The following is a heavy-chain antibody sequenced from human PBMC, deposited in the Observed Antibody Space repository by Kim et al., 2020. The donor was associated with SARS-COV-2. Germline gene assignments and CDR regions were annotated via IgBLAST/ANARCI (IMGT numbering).Heavy chain of an antibody. CDR2: ISYDGSNK. Sequence: GGSLRLSCAASGFTFSSYGMHWVRQAPGKGLEWVAVISYDGSNKYYADSVKGRFTISRDNSKNTLYLQMNSLRAEDTAVYYCAKDRGYCSGGSCYGNYYYAMDVGGQGTTVTVSS. D-gene: IGHD2-15*01. V-gene: IGHV3-30*18. CDR1: GFTFSSYG. CDR3: AKDRGYCSGGSCYGNYYYAMDV. J-gene: IGHJ6*02.